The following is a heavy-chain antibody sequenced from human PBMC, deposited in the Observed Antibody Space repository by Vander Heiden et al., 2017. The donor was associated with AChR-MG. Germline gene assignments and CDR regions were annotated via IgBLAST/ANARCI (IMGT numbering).Heavy chain of an antibody. D-gene: IGHD4-17*01. CDR2: ISWNSGSI. V-gene: IGHV3-9*02. Sequence: EVQLVESGGGVVQPARSLRLSCAASGFPSDDSAMHWVRQAPGKGLECVSGISWNSGSIGYADSVKGRFTISRDNAKNSLYLQMNSLRAEDTALYYCAKEYYGGKGPLLGYFQHWGQGTLVTVSS. CDR3: AKEYYGGKGPLLGYFQH. CDR1: GFPSDDSA. J-gene: IGHJ1*01.